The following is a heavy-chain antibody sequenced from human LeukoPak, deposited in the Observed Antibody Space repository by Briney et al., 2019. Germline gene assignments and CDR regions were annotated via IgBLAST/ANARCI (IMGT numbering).Heavy chain of an antibody. D-gene: IGHD6-19*01. CDR3: ARIHSSGWYKECYFDY. CDR2: IYYSGST. Sequence: SETLSLTCTVSGGSISSHYWRWIRQPPGKGLEWIGYIYYSGSTNYNPSLKSRVTISVDTSKNQFSLKLSSVTAADTAVYYCARIHSSGWYKECYFDYWGQGTLVTVSS. V-gene: IGHV4-59*11. CDR1: GGSISSHY. J-gene: IGHJ4*02.